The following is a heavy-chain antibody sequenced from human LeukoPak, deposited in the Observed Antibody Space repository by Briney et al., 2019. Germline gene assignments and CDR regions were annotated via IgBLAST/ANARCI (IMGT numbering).Heavy chain of an antibody. CDR3: ARVISGYSSSWFDP. D-gene: IGHD5-18*01. J-gene: IGHJ5*02. V-gene: IGHV1-69*05. CDR1: GYTFTSYA. CDR2: IIPIFGTA. Sequence: GASVKVSCKASGYTFTSYAISWVRQAPGQGLEWMGGIIPIFGTANYAQKFQGRVTITTDESTSTAYMELSSLRSEDTAVYYCARVISGYSSSWFDPWGQGTLVTVSS.